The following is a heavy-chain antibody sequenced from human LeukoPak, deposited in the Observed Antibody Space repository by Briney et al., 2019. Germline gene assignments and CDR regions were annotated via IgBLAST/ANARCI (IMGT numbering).Heavy chain of an antibody. CDR3: ARGVPYDSWSGPHYSDY. J-gene: IGHJ4*02. Sequence: GGSLRLSCAASGFTFSNSWMSWVRQAPGKGLEWVANIKQDGSEKYYVDSVKGRFTISRDNAKNSLYLQMNSLRAEDTAVYYCARGVPYDSWSGPHYSDYWGQGTLVTVSS. CDR1: GFTFSNSW. CDR2: IKQDGSEK. D-gene: IGHD3-3*01. V-gene: IGHV3-7*01.